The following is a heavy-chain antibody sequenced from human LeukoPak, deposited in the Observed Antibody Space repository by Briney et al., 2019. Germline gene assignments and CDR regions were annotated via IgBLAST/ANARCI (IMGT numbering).Heavy chain of an antibody. CDR1: GFTFSSYS. V-gene: IGHV3-21*01. CDR2: ISSSSSYI. CDR3: ARFEGSVYAISYYMDV. J-gene: IGHJ6*03. D-gene: IGHD2-8*01. Sequence: GGSLRLSCAASGFTFSSYSMNWVRQAPGKGLEWVSSISSSSSYIYYADSVKGRFTISRDNAKNSLYLQMNSLRAEDTAVYYCARFEGSVYAISYYMDVWGKGTTVTVSS.